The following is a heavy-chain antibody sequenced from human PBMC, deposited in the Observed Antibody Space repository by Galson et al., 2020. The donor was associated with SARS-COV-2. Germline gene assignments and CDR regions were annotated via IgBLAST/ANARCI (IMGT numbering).Heavy chain of an antibody. J-gene: IGHJ4*02. CDR2: ITSSGSN. D-gene: IGHD6-19*01. CDR1: GGSIRSNY. CDR3: ARDIPGRYSSGWKAYYFDY. V-gene: IGHV4-4*07. Sequence: TSETLSLNCTVFGGSIRSNYWSWIRQTDAEGMEWIGRITSSGSNNSNPSLKSRFTMSLDTSKNQFSLRLSSVTVADSAVYYCARDIPGRYSSGWKAYYFDYWGQGILVTVSS.